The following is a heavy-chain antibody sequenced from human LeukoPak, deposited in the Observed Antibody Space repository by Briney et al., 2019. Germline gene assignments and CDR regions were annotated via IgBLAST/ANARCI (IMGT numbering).Heavy chain of an antibody. CDR1: GFKFSDYY. D-gene: IGHD1-1*01. CDR2: ISNGGNTI. Sequence: GGSLRLSCAASGFKFSDYYMNWIRQAPGKGLEWVSYISNGGNTIYYADSVKGRFTISRDNAKNSLYLQINSLRVEDTAVYYCARDQLGAVLYFDYWGQGALVTVSS. CDR3: ARDQLGAVLYFDY. V-gene: IGHV3-11*01. J-gene: IGHJ4*02.